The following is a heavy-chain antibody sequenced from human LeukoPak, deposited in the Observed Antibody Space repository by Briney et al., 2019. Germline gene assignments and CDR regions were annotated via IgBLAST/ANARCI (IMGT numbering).Heavy chain of an antibody. Sequence: SETLSLTCTVSGGSISSGGYYWSWIRQPPGKGLEWIGYIYHSGSTYYNPSLKSRVTISVDRSKNQFSLKLSSVTAADTAVYYCARTGQLRYFDGWGQGTLVTVSS. CDR1: GGSISSGGYY. CDR2: IYHSGST. CDR3: ARTGQLRYFDG. J-gene: IGHJ4*02. V-gene: IGHV4-30-2*02. D-gene: IGHD3-9*01.